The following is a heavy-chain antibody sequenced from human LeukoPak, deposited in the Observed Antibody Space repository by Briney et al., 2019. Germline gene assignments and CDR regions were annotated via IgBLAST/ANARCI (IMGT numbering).Heavy chain of an antibody. CDR3: ARSQAGLEWLLESAFDI. D-gene: IGHD3-3*01. CDR2: IYHSGST. CDR1: GGSISSGGYY. Sequence: SETLSLTCTVSGGSISSGGYYWSWIRQPPGKGLEWIGYIYHSGSTYYNPSLKSRVTISVDRSKNQFSLKLSSVTAADTAVYYCARSQAGLEWLLESAFDIWGQGTLVTVSS. J-gene: IGHJ4*02. V-gene: IGHV4-30-2*01.